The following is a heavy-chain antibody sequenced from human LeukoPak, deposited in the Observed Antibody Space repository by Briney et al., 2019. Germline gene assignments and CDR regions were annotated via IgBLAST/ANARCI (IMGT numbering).Heavy chain of an antibody. CDR2: INDGGST. J-gene: IGHJ4*02. Sequence: GGSLRLSCAASGFTFRPYWMHWVRQAPGKGLVWVSRINDGGSTSYADSVKGRFTISRDNAKNKLYLQMNSLRAEDTAVYYCARDRGYSYEIWGQGTLVTVSS. CDR1: GFTFRPYW. V-gene: IGHV3-74*01. D-gene: IGHD5-18*01. CDR3: ARDRGYSYEI.